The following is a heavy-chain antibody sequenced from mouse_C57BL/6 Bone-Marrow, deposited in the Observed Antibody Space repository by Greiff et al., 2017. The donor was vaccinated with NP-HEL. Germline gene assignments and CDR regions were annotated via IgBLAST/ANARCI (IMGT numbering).Heavy chain of an antibody. J-gene: IGHJ2*01. V-gene: IGHV1-59*01. Sequence: QVQLQQPGAELVRPGTSVKLSCKASGYTFTSYWMHWVKQRPGQGLEWIGVIDPSDSYTNYNQKFKGKATLTVDTSSSTAYMQLSSLTSEDSAVYYCARKGNWDVDYWGQGTTLTVSS. CDR1: GYTFTSYW. CDR3: ARKGNWDVDY. CDR2: IDPSDSYT. D-gene: IGHD4-1*01.